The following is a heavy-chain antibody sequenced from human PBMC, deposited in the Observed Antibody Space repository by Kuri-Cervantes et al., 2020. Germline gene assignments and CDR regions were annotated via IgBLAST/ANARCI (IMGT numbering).Heavy chain of an antibody. D-gene: IGHD3-9*01. J-gene: IGHJ4*02. CDR1: GFTFSSYA. CDR3: ARDRGYFDWLLDY. V-gene: IGHV3-30-3*01. CDR2: ISYDGSNK. Sequence: GESLKISCAASGFTFSSYAMHWVRQAPGKGLEWVAVISYDGSNKYYADSAKGRFTISRDNSKNTLYLQMNSLRAEDTAVYYCARDRGYFDWLLDYWGQGTLVTVSS.